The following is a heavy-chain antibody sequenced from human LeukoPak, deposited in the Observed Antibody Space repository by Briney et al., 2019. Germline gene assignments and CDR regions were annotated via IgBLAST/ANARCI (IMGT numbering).Heavy chain of an antibody. V-gene: IGHV4-34*01. CDR1: SGSFSSYQ. CDR2: ISHRGTT. CDR3: ARRGQSYYYGMDV. Sequence: PSETLSLTCAVYSGSFSSYQWNWIRQPPGKGLEWIGEISHRGTTNYNPSLKSRVTMSVDTSKNQFSLKLSSVTAADTAVYYCARRGQSYYYGMDVWGQGTTVTVSS. J-gene: IGHJ6*02.